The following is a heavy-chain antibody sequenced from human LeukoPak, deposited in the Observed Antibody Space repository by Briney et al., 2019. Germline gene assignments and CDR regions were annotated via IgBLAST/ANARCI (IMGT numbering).Heavy chain of an antibody. V-gene: IGHV3-23*01. Sequence: GGSLRLSCAASGFTFSSYAMSWVRQAPGKGLEWVSAISGSGGSTYYADSVKGRFTISRDNSKNTLYLQMNSLRAEDTAVYYCAKKEGPYSSGWDPFDCWGQGTLVTVSS. D-gene: IGHD6-19*01. CDR2: ISGSGGST. CDR3: AKKEGPYSSGWDPFDC. CDR1: GFTFSSYA. J-gene: IGHJ4*02.